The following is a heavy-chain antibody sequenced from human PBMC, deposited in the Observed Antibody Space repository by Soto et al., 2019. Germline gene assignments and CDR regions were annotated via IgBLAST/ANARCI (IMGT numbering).Heavy chain of an antibody. V-gene: IGHV1-69*13. J-gene: IGHJ6*02. CDR1: GGTFSSYA. D-gene: IGHD6-19*01. CDR3: ARTSQWLVPYYYYGMDV. Sequence: SVKVSCKASGGTFSSYAISWVRQAPGQRLEWMGGIIPIFGTANYAQKFQGRVTITADESTSTAYMELSSLRSEDTAVYYCARTSQWLVPYYYYGMDVWGQGTTVTVSS. CDR2: IIPIFGTA.